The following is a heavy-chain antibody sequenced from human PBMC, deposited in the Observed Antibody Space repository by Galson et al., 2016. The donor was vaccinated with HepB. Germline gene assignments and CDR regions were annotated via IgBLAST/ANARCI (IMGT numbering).Heavy chain of an antibody. CDR2: ISWNSGNT. CDR3: AKAAQYCSSSSCRNWFDP. Sequence: SLRLSCAASGFTFDDYAMHWVRQAPRKGLEWVSGISWNSGNTGYADSVKGRFTISRDNAKDSLYLQMNSLRPEDTALYFCAKAAQYCSSSSCRNWFDPWGLGTLVTVSS. J-gene: IGHJ5*02. D-gene: IGHD2-2*01. CDR1: GFTFDDYA. V-gene: IGHV3-9*01.